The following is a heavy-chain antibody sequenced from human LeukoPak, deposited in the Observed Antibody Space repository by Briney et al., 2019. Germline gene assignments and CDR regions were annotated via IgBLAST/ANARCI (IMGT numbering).Heavy chain of an antibody. D-gene: IGHD1-26*01. CDR1: GGSISNYH. V-gene: IGHV4-4*07. Sequence: SETLSLTCTVSGGSISNYHWSWIRQPAGKGLEWIGRIYTSGSTNYNPSLKSRVTISVDTSKNQFSLKLSSVTAADTAVYYCARDRYSGSSPYFDYWGQGTLVTVSS. J-gene: IGHJ4*02. CDR3: ARDRYSGSSPYFDY. CDR2: IYTSGST.